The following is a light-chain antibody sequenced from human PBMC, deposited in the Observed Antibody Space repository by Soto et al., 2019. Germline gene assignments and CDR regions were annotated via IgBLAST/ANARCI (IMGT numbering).Light chain of an antibody. CDR3: QQGNSGPLT. J-gene: IGKJ4*01. Sequence: ENVLTQSPATLSLSPGERATLSCRASQSVITYLAWYQQKPGQGPRLLIYDASNRATGVPARFTGSGSGTDVTLTISSLEPEDFAVYYCQQGNSGPLTSGGGTKVEIK. V-gene: IGKV3-11*01. CDR2: DAS. CDR1: QSVITY.